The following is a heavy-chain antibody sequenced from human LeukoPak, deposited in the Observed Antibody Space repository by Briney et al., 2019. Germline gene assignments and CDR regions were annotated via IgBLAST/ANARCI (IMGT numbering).Heavy chain of an antibody. CDR1: GYTFTSYY. CDR2: INPSGGST. Sequence: ASVKVSCKASGYTFTSYYMHWVRQAPGQGLEWMGIINPSGGSTSYAQRFQGRVTMTRDMSTSTVYMELSSLRSEDTAVYYCARRAERTTIFGVAQYYYYMDVWGKGTTVTVPS. V-gene: IGHV1-46*01. J-gene: IGHJ6*03. D-gene: IGHD3-3*01. CDR3: ARRAERTTIFGVAQYYYYMDV.